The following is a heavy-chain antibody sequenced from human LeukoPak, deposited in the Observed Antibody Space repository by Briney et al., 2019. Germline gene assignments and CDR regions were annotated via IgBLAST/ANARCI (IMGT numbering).Heavy chain of an antibody. J-gene: IGHJ3*02. D-gene: IGHD3-10*01. CDR2: ISSSGSTI. CDR1: GFTFSSYE. V-gene: IGHV3-48*03. Sequence: GGSLRLSCAASGFTFSSYEMNWVRQAPGKGLEWVSYISSSGSTIYYADSVKGRFTISRDNSKNTLYLQMNSLRAEDTAVYYCANTPNYYGSGSHGGAFDIWGQGTMVTVSS. CDR3: ANTPNYYGSGSHGGAFDI.